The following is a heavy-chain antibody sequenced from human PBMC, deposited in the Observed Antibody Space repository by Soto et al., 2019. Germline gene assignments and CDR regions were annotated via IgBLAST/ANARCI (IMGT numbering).Heavy chain of an antibody. J-gene: IGHJ4*02. CDR1: GSSITSNW. CDR2: IYQSGST. D-gene: IGHD2-21*02. V-gene: IGHV4-4*02. Sequence: QVQLQESGPGLVKPSGTLSLTCAVSGSSITSNWWSWVRQPPGKGLEWIGEIYQSGSTNYNPSLKSRVTISIDKSKNQFPRELSSVTAADTAVYYCAVTPRYWGQETLVTVSS. CDR3: AVTPRY.